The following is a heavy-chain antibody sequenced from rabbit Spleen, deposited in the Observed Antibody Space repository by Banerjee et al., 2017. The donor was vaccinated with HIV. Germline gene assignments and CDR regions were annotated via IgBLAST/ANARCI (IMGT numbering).Heavy chain of an antibody. V-gene: IGHV1S40*01. CDR3: ARAGYAGYGYDL. D-gene: IGHD6-1*01. J-gene: IGHJ4*01. CDR2: INIITGKS. Sequence: QSLEESGGDLVKPGASLTLTCTASGIDFSGYWMCWVRQAPGKGPEWIACINIITGKSVYASWAKGRFIMSRTSSTTVTLQMASLTAADTATYFCARAGYAGYGYDLWGPGTLVTVS. CDR1: GIDFSGYW.